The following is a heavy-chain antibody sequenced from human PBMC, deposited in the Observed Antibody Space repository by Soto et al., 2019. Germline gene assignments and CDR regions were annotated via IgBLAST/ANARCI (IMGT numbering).Heavy chain of an antibody. Sequence: QVQLVQSGAEVKKPGASVRVSCKASGYTFTSYYIHWVRQAPGHGPEWMGMISPSSGGTDYAQKFQGRVTMTRDTSTSTVYMELSSLRYEDTAVYYCTRSIITTAGTDAFDLWGQGTLVTVSS. V-gene: IGHV1-46*03. CDR3: TRSIITTAGTDAFDL. D-gene: IGHD6-13*01. CDR1: GYTFTSYY. CDR2: ISPSSGGT. J-gene: IGHJ3*01.